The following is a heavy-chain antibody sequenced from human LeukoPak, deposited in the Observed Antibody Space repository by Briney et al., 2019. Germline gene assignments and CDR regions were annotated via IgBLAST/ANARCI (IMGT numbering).Heavy chain of an antibody. Sequence: GSLRLSCVASGFTFNNYAMSWIRQPPGKGLEWIGEINQSGDTNYNPSLKGRVTISVDTSKNQFSLKLSSVTAADTAVYYCAGTGIAVAGYWFDPWGQGTLVTVSS. D-gene: IGHD6-19*01. CDR1: GFTFNNYA. CDR2: INQSGDT. V-gene: IGHV4-34*08. CDR3: AGTGIAVAGYWFDP. J-gene: IGHJ5*02.